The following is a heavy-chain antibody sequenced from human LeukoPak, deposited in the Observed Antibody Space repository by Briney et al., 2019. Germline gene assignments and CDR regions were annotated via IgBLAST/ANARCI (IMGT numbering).Heavy chain of an antibody. CDR3: AKALDYYDTSGFDY. CDR2: ISGSGGST. CDR1: GFTFRDFY. V-gene: IGHV3-23*01. D-gene: IGHD3-22*01. J-gene: IGHJ4*02. Sequence: GGSLRLSCAASGFTFRDFYMGWIRQAPGKGLEWVSAISGSGGSTYYADSVKGRFTISRDNSKNTLYLQMNSLRAEDTAVYYCAKALDYYDTSGFDYWGQGTLVTVSS.